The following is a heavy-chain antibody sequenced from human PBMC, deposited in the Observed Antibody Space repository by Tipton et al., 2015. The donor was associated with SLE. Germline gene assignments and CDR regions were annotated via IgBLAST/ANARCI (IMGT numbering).Heavy chain of an antibody. J-gene: IGHJ4*02. V-gene: IGHV1-18*01. Sequence: QLVQSGAEVKKPGASVKVSCKASGYTFTSYGLSWVRQAPGQGLEWVGWISGYNGDQNYAQKLQDRVTMTTDTTTSTAYMELRSRRSDDTAVYFCSRSGYYDSSGYPPFLDYWGQGTLVTVSS. CDR3: SRSGYYDSSGYPPFLDY. CDR1: GYTFTSYG. D-gene: IGHD3-22*01. CDR2: ISGYNGDQ.